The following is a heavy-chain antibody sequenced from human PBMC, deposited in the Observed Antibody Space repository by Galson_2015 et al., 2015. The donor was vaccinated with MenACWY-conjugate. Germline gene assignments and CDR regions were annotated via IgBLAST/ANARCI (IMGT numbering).Heavy chain of an antibody. CDR3: ATFSAFFAFDV. D-gene: IGHD1-26*01. Sequence: SLRLSCAASGFTFGDHSMSWFRQSPGKGLEWVGFIRSKFNGGTTEYAASVKGRFSTSRDDSTSIAYLQMSSLKTEDTSMYYCATFSAFFAFDVWGRGTMVTVS. CDR1: GFTFGDHS. CDR2: IRSKFNGGTT. V-gene: IGHV3-49*03. J-gene: IGHJ3*01.